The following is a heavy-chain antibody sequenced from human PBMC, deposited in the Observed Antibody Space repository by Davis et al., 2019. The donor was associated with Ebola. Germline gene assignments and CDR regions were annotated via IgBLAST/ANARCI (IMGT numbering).Heavy chain of an antibody. CDR3: ARGHYGDSFDY. J-gene: IGHJ4*02. D-gene: IGHD4-17*01. Sequence: SETLSLTCTVSGGSITSGDFYWSWIRQPPGKGLEWIGYIYYSGSTNYNPSLKSRVTISVDTSKNKFSLKLSSVTAADTAVYYCARGHYGDSFDYWGQGTLVTVSS. CDR2: IYYSGST. V-gene: IGHV4-61*08. CDR1: GGSITSGDFY.